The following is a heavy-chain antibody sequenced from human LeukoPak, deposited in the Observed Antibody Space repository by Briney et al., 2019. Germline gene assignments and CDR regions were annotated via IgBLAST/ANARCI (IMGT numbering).Heavy chain of an antibody. D-gene: IGHD6-6*01. CDR3: ARAPAAARPYYFDY. CDR1: GFTFSSHW. CDR2: IKQDGSEK. V-gene: IGHV3-7*01. Sequence: PGGSLRLSCAASGFTFSSHWMSWVRQAPGKGLEWVAQIKQDGSEKYYVDSVKGRFTISRDNAKNSLYLQMNSLRPEDTAVYYCARAPAAARPYYFDYWGQGTLVTVSS. J-gene: IGHJ4*02.